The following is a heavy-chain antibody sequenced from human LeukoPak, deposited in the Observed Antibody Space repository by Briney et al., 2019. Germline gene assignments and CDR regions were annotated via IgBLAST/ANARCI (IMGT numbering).Heavy chain of an antibody. CDR3: ASTIFGVYYYYGMDV. CDR2: ISSSSSTI. J-gene: IGHJ6*02. CDR1: GFTFSSYA. D-gene: IGHD3-3*01. Sequence: GGSLRLSCAASGFTFSSYAMHWVRQAPGKGLEWVSYISSSSSTIYYADSVKGRFTISRDNAKNSLYLQMNSLRAEDTAVYYCASTIFGVYYYYGMDVWGQGTTVTVSS. V-gene: IGHV3-48*01.